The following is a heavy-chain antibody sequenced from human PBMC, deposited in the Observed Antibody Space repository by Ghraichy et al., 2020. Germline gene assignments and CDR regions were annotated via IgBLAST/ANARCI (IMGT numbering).Heavy chain of an antibody. CDR3: ARDIPTYCSGDSCYNDY. J-gene: IGHJ4*02. CDR1: DYSITRGYY. D-gene: IGHD2-15*01. V-gene: IGHV4-38-2*02. Sequence: SETLSLTCTVSDYSITRGYYWGWIRQPPGKGLEWIASIYHNGNTFYNPSLKSRVTISVDTSKNQFSLKLTSVTAADTAGYYCARDIPTYCSGDSCYNDYWGQGTLVTVSS. CDR2: IYHNGNT.